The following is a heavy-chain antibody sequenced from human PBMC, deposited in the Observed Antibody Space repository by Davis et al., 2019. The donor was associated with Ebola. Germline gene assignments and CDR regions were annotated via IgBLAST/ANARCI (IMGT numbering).Heavy chain of an antibody. Sequence: QTLSLTCAISGDSVSTNSAAWNWTRQSPSRGLEWLGRTYYRSNWYNDYAVSVKSRITINPDTSKNQFSLQLNAVTPEDTAVYYCARTHHYYYGMDFRGQGTTVVVSS. J-gene: IGHJ6*02. CDR3: ARTHHYYYGMDF. V-gene: IGHV6-1*01. CDR1: GDSVSTNSAA. CDR2: TYYRSNWYN.